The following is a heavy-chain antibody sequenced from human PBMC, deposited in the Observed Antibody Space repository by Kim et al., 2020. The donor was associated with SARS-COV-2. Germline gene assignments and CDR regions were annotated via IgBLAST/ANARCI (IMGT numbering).Heavy chain of an antibody. D-gene: IGHD3-22*01. J-gene: IGHJ3*02. CDR1: GFTFSSYS. CDR2: ISSSSSYI. Sequence: GGSLRFSCAASGFTFSSYSMNWVRQAPGKGLEWVSSISSSSSYIYYADSVKGRFTISRDNAKNSLYLQMNSLRAEDTAVYYCARDPTAETYYYDSSGYGDVPAFDIWGQGTMVTVSS. V-gene: IGHV3-21*01. CDR3: ARDPTAETYYYDSSGYGDVPAFDI.